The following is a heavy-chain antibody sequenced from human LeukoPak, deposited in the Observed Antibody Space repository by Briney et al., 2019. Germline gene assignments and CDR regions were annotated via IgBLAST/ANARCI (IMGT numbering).Heavy chain of an antibody. V-gene: IGHV3-20*04. D-gene: IGHD2-8*01. CDR3: ARAPGVNYYYYMDV. CDR2: IKWNGGST. J-gene: IGHJ6*03. Sequence: GGSLRLSCATSGFSFDDYGMSWVRQAPGKGLEWVSGIKWNGGSTGYADSVKGRFTISRDNAKNSLFLQMNSLRAEDTALYYCARAPGVNYYYYMDVWGKGTTVTASS. CDR1: GFSFDDYG.